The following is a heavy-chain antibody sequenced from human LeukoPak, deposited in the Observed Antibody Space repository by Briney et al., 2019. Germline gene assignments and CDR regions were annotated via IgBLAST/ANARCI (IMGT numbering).Heavy chain of an antibody. CDR1: GYTFTSYG. D-gene: IGHD5-18*01. CDR3: ASNRGYSYNWFDP. J-gene: IGHJ5*02. CDR2: ISAYNGNT. Sequence: ASVKVSCKASGYTFTSYGISWVRQAPGQGLEWMGWISAYNGNTNYAQKFQGRVTITADKSTSTAYMELSSLRSEDTAVYYCASNRGYSYNWFDPWGQGTLVTVSS. V-gene: IGHV1-18*01.